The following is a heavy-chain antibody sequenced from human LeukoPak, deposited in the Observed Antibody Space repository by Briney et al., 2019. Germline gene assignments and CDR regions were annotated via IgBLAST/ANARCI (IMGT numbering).Heavy chain of an antibody. J-gene: IGHJ5*02. Sequence: SETLSLTCTVSGGSIGSSSFYWGWIRQPPGRGLEWIGSIYYSGSTSYNPSLKSRVTISVDTSKNQFSLKLSSVTAADTALYYCAGGAPRTYGDYPRWFDPWGQGTLVTVSS. V-gene: IGHV4-39*01. D-gene: IGHD4-17*01. CDR2: IYYSGST. CDR3: AGGAPRTYGDYPRWFDP. CDR1: GGSIGSSSFY.